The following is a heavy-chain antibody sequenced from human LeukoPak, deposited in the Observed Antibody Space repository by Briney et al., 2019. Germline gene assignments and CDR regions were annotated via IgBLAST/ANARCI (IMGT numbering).Heavy chain of an antibody. CDR1: GFTFSDQW. CDR3: VKGAPFDY. V-gene: IGHV3-74*03. Sequence: QSGGSLRLSCAASGFTFSDQWMHWVRQGPEKGLVWVSRISGDGSSTAYADFVKGRFTISRDNARNTLSLQMNSLRIEDTAIYYCVKGAPFDYWGQGTLVAASS. D-gene: IGHD4/OR15-4a*01. J-gene: IGHJ4*02. CDR2: ISGDGSST.